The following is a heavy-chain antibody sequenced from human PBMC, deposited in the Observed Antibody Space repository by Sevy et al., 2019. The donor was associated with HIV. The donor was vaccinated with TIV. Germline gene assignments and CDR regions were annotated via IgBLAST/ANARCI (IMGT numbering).Heavy chain of an antibody. CDR2: VYYIGSS. V-gene: IGHV4-39*01. Sequence: SETLSLTCTVSGGSISSSNYYWGWIRQPPGKGLEWIANVYYIGSSSYNPSLKSRVTISVDTSRNQFSLKLSSVTAAETAVYYCARHVLPNRAYASSSYGSYWYFDLWGRGTLVTVSS. D-gene: IGHD3-10*01. CDR1: GGSISSSNYY. CDR3: ARHVLPNRAYASSSYGSYWYFDL. J-gene: IGHJ2*01.